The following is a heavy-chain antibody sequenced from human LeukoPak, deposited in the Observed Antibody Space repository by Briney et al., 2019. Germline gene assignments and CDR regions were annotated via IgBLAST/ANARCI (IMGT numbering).Heavy chain of an antibody. CDR1: GFTVSSSY. Sequence: PGGSLRLSCAASGFTVSSSYMSWVRQAPGKGLEWVSVIYSGGWTYYADSVKGRFTISRDNSKNTLYLQMNSLRAEDTAVYYCAGDRLARSSQGLYYYYGMDVWGHGTTVTVSS. V-gene: IGHV3-53*01. D-gene: IGHD3-10*01. CDR3: AGDRLARSSQGLYYYYGMDV. CDR2: IYSGGWT. J-gene: IGHJ6*02.